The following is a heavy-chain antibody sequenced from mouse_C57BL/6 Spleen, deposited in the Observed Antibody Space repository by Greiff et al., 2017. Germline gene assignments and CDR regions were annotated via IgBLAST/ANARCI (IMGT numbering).Heavy chain of an antibody. D-gene: IGHD2-5*01. V-gene: IGHV1-52*01. Sequence: QVQLQQPGAELVRPGSSVKLSCKASGYTFTSYWMHWVKQRPIQGLEWIGNIDPSDSETHYNQKFKDKATLTVDKSSSTAYMQLSSLTSEDSAVYYCARDYSNYSYAMDYWGQGTSVTVSS. CDR2: IDPSDSET. J-gene: IGHJ4*01. CDR1: GYTFTSYW. CDR3: ARDYSNYSYAMDY.